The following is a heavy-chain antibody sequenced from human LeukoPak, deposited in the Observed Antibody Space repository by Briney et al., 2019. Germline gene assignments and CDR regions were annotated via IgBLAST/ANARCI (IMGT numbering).Heavy chain of an antibody. V-gene: IGHV4-39*07. D-gene: IGHD4-23*01. CDR3: ARYGGNSGFDY. Sequence: TSETLSLTCTVSGGSISSSSYYWGWIRQPPGKGLEWIGSIYYSGSAYYNPSLKSRVTISVDTSKNQFSLKLSSVTAADTAVYYCARYGGNSGFDYWGQGTLVTVSS. CDR1: GGSISSSSYY. J-gene: IGHJ4*02. CDR2: IYYSGSA.